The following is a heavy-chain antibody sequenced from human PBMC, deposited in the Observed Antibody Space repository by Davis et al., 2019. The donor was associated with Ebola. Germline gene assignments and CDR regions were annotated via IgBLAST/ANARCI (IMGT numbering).Heavy chain of an antibody. Sequence: ASVKVSCKVSGYSFTELSMHWVRQAPGKSLEWMGGFRPEDGETIYAQKFQGRVTMTEDRSTHTAYMELSNLRSEDTAVYYCARVGYCSKGVCINRGIFDYWGRGTLVVVSS. J-gene: IGHJ4*02. D-gene: IGHD2-8*01. CDR3: ARVGYCSKGVCINRGIFDY. CDR1: GYSFTELS. V-gene: IGHV1-24*01. CDR2: FRPEDGET.